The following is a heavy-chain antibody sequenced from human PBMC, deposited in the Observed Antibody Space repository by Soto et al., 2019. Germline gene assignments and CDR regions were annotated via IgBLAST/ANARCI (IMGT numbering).Heavy chain of an antibody. J-gene: IGHJ5*02. CDR1: GYTFTSYD. V-gene: IGHV1-8*01. CDR2: MNPNSGNT. Sequence: GASVKVSCKACGYTFTSYDMKWVRQATGQGLEWMGWMNPNSGNTGYAQKFQGRVTMTRNTSISTAYMELSSLRSEDTAVYYCATYDFWSGYYPSWGQGTLVNVSS. CDR3: ATYDFWSGYYPS. D-gene: IGHD3-3*01.